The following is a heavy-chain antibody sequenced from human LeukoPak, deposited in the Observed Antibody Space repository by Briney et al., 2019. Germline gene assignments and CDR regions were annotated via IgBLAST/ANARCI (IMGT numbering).Heavy chain of an antibody. V-gene: IGHV4-4*09. CDR3: ARHVGYYYDSSGYYYYYYYMDV. J-gene: IGHJ6*03. D-gene: IGHD3-22*01. CDR1: GGSISSYY. CDR2: IYTSART. Sequence: PSDTLSLTCTVSGGSISSYYWSWIRQPPGKGLEWIGYIYTSARTNYNPSLKRRVTISVDTSKNQFSLKLSSVTAADTAVYYCARHVGYYYDSSGYYYYYYYMDVWGKGTTVTVSS.